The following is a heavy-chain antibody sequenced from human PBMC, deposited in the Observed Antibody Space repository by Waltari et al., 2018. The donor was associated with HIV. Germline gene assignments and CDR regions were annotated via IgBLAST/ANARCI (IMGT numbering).Heavy chain of an antibody. D-gene: IGHD3-3*01. CDR3: VKSHPLVTVKGSGFDS. J-gene: IGHJ3*02. CDR2: IDGGGVAA. CDR1: DFTFSRYA. V-gene: IGHV3-23*01. Sequence: EVQLLESGGGLVQPGGSLRLSCVASDFTFSRYAMSWVRQAPGKGLEWLSAIDGGGVAAFYPDSAKGRFTISRDNSKNTLYLQMTSLRAEDTAVYYCVKSHPLVTVKGSGFDSWGQGTMVTVSS.